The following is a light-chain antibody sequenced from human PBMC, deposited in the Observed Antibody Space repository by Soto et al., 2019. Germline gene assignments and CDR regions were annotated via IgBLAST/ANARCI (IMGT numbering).Light chain of an antibody. CDR1: QSVDNNY. V-gene: IGKV3-20*01. CDR2: GAS. Sequence: EIVLTQAPGTLSLSPGEEATLSCRASQSVDNNYLAWYQQKPGHTPRLIIYGASGRADGIPHRFSGSGFGTDFTRTISKVEPEEFAVYYCQQYGTSRSVTFRQGTRVDI. J-gene: IGKJ5*01. CDR3: QQYGTSRSVT.